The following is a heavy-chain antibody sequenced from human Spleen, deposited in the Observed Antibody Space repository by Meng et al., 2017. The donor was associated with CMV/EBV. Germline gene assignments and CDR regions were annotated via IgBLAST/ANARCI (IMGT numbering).Heavy chain of an antibody. CDR2: LPYDETDK. CDR3: AKSWLQSLWGVLDY. V-gene: IGHV3-30*02. Sequence: GESLKISCAASGFTFTNYAMTWVRQGPGKGLEWVAFLPYDETDKYYAESVKGRFTISRDNFRNTLYLQMNSLRAEDTAVYYCAKSWLQSLWGVLDYWGQGTLVTVSS. J-gene: IGHJ4*02. D-gene: IGHD5-24*01. CDR1: GFTFTNYA.